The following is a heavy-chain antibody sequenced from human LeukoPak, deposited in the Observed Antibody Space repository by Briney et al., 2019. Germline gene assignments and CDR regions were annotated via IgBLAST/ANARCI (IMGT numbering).Heavy chain of an antibody. CDR1: GYNFTNYD. CDR2: ISAHTDNT. V-gene: IGHV1-18*01. CDR3: AKGPISLGSFDI. Sequence: ASVKVSCKASGYNFTNYDITWVRQAPGQGLEWMGCISAHTDNTHYTQDLQGRVTMTRDTSTTTAYVELSSLRSDDTAVYYCAKGPISLGSFDIWGQGTMVTVSS. D-gene: IGHD7-27*01. J-gene: IGHJ3*02.